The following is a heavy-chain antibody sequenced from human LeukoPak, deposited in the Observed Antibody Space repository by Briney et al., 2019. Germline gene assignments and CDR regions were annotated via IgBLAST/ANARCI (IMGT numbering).Heavy chain of an antibody. CDR3: AKVRTTGYSTFDY. D-gene: IGHD3-9*01. Sequence: VGSLRLSCVASGFSFNTYAMSWVRQAPGKGLEWVSGFTTAGDTTHYADSVKGRFTVSRDNSKNTLYLEMNSLRADDTAVYFCAKVRTTGYSTFDYWGQGTLVTVSS. V-gene: IGHV3-23*01. J-gene: IGHJ4*02. CDR2: FTTAGDTT. CDR1: GFSFNTYA.